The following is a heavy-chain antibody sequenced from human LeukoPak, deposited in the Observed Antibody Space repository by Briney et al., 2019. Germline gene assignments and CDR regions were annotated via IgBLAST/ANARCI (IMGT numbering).Heavy chain of an antibody. CDR1: GGTFSSYA. CDR3: ARSPYDSSGYYGFRSG. D-gene: IGHD3-22*01. V-gene: IGHV1-69*05. J-gene: IGHJ4*02. Sequence: SVKVSCKASGGTFSSYAITWVRQAPGQGLEWMGGIIPIFGTANYAQKFQGRVTITTDESTSTAYMELSSLRSEDTAVYYCARSPYDSSGYYGFRSGWGQGTLVTVSS. CDR2: IIPIFGTA.